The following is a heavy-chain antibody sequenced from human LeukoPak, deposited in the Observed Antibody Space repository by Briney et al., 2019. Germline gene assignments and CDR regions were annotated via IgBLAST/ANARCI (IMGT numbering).Heavy chain of an antibody. D-gene: IGHD1-26*01. CDR1: GGSISSGDYY. CDR2: IYYSGST. V-gene: IGHV4-30-4*01. J-gene: IGHJ5*02. CDR3: ARGELNQGWFDP. Sequence: SETLSLTCTVSGGSISSGDYYWSWIRQPPGKGLEWIGYIYYSGSTYYNPSLKSRVTISVDTSKNQFSLKLSSVTAADTAVYYCARGELNQGWFDPWGQGTLVTVSS.